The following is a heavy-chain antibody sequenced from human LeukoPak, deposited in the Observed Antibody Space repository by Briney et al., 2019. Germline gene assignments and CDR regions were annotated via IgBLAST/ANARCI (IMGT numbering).Heavy chain of an antibody. CDR3: ARGSNTIFGVVTPVWAFDY. CDR2: IYYSGST. CDR1: GGSISSYY. V-gene: IGHV4-59*01. J-gene: IGHJ4*02. D-gene: IGHD3-3*01. Sequence: SETLSLTCTVSGGSISSYYWSWIRQPPGKGLEWIGYIYYSGSTNYNPSLKSRVTISVDTSKNQFSLKLSSVTAADTAVYYCARGSNTIFGVVTPVWAFDYWGQGTLVTVSS.